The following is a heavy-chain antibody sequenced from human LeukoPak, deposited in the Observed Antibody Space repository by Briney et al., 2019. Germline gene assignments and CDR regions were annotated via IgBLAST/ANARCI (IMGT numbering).Heavy chain of an antibody. CDR3: AKDLVGAPGFDY. J-gene: IGHJ4*02. D-gene: IGHD1-26*01. V-gene: IGHV3-23*01. CDR1: GFTFSSYG. CDR2: ISGSGGST. Sequence: GGSLRLSCAASGFTFSSYGMHWVRQAPGKGLEWVSAISGSGGSTYYADSVKGRFTISRDNSKNTLYLQMNSLRAEDTAVYYCAKDLVGAPGFDYWGQGTLVTVSS.